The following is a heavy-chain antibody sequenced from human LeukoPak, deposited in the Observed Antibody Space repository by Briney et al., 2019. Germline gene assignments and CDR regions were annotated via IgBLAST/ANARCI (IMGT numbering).Heavy chain of an antibody. D-gene: IGHD2-15*01. CDR3: ATLYGGQRADGY. CDR1: GFIVTNNY. Sequence: GGSLRLSCAASGFIVTNNYMSWVRQAPGKGLEWVSAIYGGDTTEYADSVKGRFIISRDIYKNTLYLQMNTVRTEDTAVYYCATLYGGQRADGYWGQGTLVIVSS. J-gene: IGHJ4*02. CDR2: IYGGDTT. V-gene: IGHV3-53*01.